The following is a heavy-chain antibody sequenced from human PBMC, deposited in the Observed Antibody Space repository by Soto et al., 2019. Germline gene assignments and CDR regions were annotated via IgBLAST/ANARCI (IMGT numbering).Heavy chain of an antibody. V-gene: IGHV1-8*01. D-gene: IGHD5-18*01. J-gene: IGHJ6*02. Sequence: GASVKVSCKASGYTFTSYDINWLRQSTGQGLEWMGWMNPNSGNTGYAQKFQGRVTMTRNTSISTAYMELSSLRSEDTAVYYCAGQRGYSYGVYGMDVWGQGTTVTVSS. CDR3: AGQRGYSYGVYGMDV. CDR1: GYTFTSYD. CDR2: MNPNSGNT.